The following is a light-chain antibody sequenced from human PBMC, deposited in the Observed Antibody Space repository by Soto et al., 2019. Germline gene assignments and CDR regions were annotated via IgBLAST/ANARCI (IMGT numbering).Light chain of an antibody. CDR1: SSDVGGYKY. J-gene: IGLJ1*01. CDR3: SSYTTSSTLV. V-gene: IGLV2-14*01. CDR2: EVS. Sequence: QFALTQPASVSGSPGQSITVSCTGTSSDVGGYKYVSWYQHHPGRAPKLMIYEVSNRPSGVSHRFSGSKSGNTASLTISGLQPEDEADYYCSSYTTSSTLVFGTGTKVTVL.